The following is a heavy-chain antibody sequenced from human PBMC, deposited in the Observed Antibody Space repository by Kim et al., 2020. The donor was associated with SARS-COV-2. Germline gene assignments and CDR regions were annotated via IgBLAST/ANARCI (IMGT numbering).Heavy chain of an antibody. CDR3: AIAVAGTPPFNAFDI. Sequence: SETLSLTCAVSGGSISSSNWWSWVRQPPGKGLEWIGEIYHSGSTNYNPSLKSRVTISVDKSKNQFSLKLSSVTAADTAVYYCAIAVAGTPPFNAFDIWGQGTMVTVSS. D-gene: IGHD6-19*01. J-gene: IGHJ3*02. CDR2: IYHSGST. CDR1: GGSISSSNW. V-gene: IGHV4-4*02.